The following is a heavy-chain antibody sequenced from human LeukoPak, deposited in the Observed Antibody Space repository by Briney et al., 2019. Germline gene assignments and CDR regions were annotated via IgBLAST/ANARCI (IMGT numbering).Heavy chain of an antibody. D-gene: IGHD1-26*01. Sequence: GGSLRLSCAASGFTFSSYWMHWVRQAPGKGLVWVSRINSDGSSTSYADSVRGRFTISRDNAKNTLYLQMNSLRAEDTAVYYCARDRMSGSYFLSDYWGQGTLVTVSS. CDR1: GFTFSSYW. CDR2: INSDGSST. J-gene: IGHJ4*02. V-gene: IGHV3-74*01. CDR3: ARDRMSGSYFLSDY.